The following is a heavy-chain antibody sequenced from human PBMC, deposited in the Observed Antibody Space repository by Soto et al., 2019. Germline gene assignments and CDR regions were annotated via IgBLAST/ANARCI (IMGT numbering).Heavy chain of an antibody. V-gene: IGHV4-4*07. Sequence: SETIPLTCNVSDDAISTYYWICLLKPGGKGLEWVGRIYTNGSTTYNPSLKSRVTVSVDTSKKQLSLKLSSVTAADTAVYYCARDRTVDYVEYYFDYWGQGTLVTVLL. CDR2: IYTNGST. J-gene: IGHJ4*02. CDR3: ARDRTVDYVEYYFDY. CDR1: DDAISTYY. D-gene: IGHD4-17*01.